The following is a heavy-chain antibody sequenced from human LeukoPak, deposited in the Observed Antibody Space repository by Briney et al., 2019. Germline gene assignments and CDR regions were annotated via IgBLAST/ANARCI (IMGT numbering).Heavy chain of an antibody. D-gene: IGHD4-11*01. Sequence: SETLSLTCAVYGGSFSGYYWSWIRQPPGKGLEWIGEINHSGSTNYNPSLKSRVTISVDKSKNQFSLKLSSVTAADTAVYYCARRTVTTGYYYYYYMDVWGKGTTVTVSS. J-gene: IGHJ6*03. CDR3: ARRTVTTGYYYYYYMDV. CDR1: GGSFSGYY. CDR2: INHSGST. V-gene: IGHV4-34*01.